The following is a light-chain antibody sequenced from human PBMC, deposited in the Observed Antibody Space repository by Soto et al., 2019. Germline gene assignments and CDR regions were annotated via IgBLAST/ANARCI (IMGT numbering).Light chain of an antibody. CDR1: TSNIGNNY. CDR2: ENN. CDR3: GAWDSSLSAGYWV. J-gene: IGLJ3*02. V-gene: IGLV1-51*02. Sequence: QSVLTQPPSVSAAPGQKVTISCSGSTSNIGNNYVSWYQQLPETAPKLLIYENNKRPSGIPDRFSGSRSGTSATLGITGLQTGDEADYYCGAWDSSLSAGYWVFGGGTKVTVL.